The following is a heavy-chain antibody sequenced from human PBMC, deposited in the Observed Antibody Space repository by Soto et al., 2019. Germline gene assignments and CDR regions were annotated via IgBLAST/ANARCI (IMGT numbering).Heavy chain of an antibody. CDR3: ARPQAEWELPEDYYYGLDV. V-gene: IGHV3-30-3*01. CDR2: ISYDGSNK. J-gene: IGHJ6*02. Sequence: SGRLFCSPSEFSFSSYVTYWVRQAPGKRVRLMAVISYDGSNKYYADSVKGRLNISRDNSKNKLYLKMNSLRAEDTAVYYCARPQAEWELPEDYYYGLDVWGHG. D-gene: IGHD1-26*01. CDR1: EFSFSSYV.